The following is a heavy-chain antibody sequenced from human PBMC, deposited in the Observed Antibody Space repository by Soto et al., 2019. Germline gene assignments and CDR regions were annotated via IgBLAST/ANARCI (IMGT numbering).Heavy chain of an antibody. CDR2: ISAYNGNT. D-gene: IGHD3-10*01. CDR3: ARGTEVFGELLHFDY. V-gene: IGHV1-18*01. J-gene: IGHJ4*02. CDR1: GYTFTSYG. Sequence: ASVKVSCKASGYTFTSYGISWVRQAPGQGLEWMGWISAYNGNTNYAQKLQGRVTMTTDTSTSTAYMELRSLRSDDTAVYYCARGTEVFGELLHFDYWGQGTLVTVSS.